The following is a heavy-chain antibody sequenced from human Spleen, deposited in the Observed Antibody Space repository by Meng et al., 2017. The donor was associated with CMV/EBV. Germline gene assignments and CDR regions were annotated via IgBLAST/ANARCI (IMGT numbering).Heavy chain of an antibody. CDR3: ARDAGIAWPFDY. D-gene: IGHD2-21*01. V-gene: IGHV3-23*01. CDR1: GFTFSSYA. Sequence: GGSLRLSCAASGFTFSSYAMSWVRQAPGKGLEWVSRITADGTITSYADSVRGRFTISRDNSKDTLYLQMDSLRVEDTAVYYCARDAGIAWPFDYWGQGTPVTVSS. CDR2: ITADGTIT. J-gene: IGHJ4*02.